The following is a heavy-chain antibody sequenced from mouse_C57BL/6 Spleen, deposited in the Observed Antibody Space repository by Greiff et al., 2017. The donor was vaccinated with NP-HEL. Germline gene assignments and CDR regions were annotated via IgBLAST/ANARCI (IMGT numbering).Heavy chain of an antibody. V-gene: IGHV5-17*01. Sequence: EVKLVESGGGLVKPGGSLKLSCAASGFTFSDYGMHWVRQAPEKGLEWVAYISSGSSTIYYADTVKGRFTISRDNAKNTLFLQMTSLRSEDTAMYYCARGDYYGSSPYYFDYWGLGTTLTVSS. CDR3: ARGDYYGSSPYYFDY. D-gene: IGHD1-1*01. J-gene: IGHJ2*01. CDR1: GFTFSDYG. CDR2: ISSGSSTI.